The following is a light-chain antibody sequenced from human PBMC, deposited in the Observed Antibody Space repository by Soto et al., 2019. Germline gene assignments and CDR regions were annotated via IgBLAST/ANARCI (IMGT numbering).Light chain of an antibody. CDR1: SSNIGAGYD. CDR3: QSYDSSLSGYV. CDR2: ANT. Sequence: QSVLTQPPSVSGAPGRRVTISCTGSSSNIGAGYDVHWYQQLPGTDPKLLIYANTNRPSGVPDRFSGSKSGTSASLAITGLRAEDEADYYCQSYDSSLSGYVFGTGTKVTVL. V-gene: IGLV1-40*01. J-gene: IGLJ1*01.